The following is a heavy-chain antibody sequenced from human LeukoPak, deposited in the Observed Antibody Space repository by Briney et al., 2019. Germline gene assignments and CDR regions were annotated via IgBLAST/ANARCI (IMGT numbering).Heavy chain of an antibody. Sequence: GASVKVSCKASGDTFTAYYMHWVRQAPGQGLEWMGRINPNNGGTNYAQKFQGRVTMTRDTSISTAYMDLSRLRSDDTAVYYCARDSYDILTDYHDFNYWGQGTLVTVSS. J-gene: IGHJ4*02. D-gene: IGHD3-9*01. CDR2: INPNNGGT. V-gene: IGHV1-2*06. CDR1: GDTFTAYY. CDR3: ARDSYDILTDYHDFNY.